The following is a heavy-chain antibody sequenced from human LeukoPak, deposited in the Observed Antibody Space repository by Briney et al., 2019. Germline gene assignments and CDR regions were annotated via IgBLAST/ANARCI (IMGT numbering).Heavy chain of an antibody. CDR2: IYPGDSDT. J-gene: IGHJ6*03. V-gene: IGHV5-51*01. D-gene: IGHD4-17*01. Sequence: GESLKISCKGSGYSFTSYWIGWVRQMPGKGLEWMGIIYPGDSDTRYSPSFQGQVTISADKSINTAYLQWSSLKASDTAMYYCARLHGDYVTNYYYYYYMDVWGKGTTVTVSS. CDR1: GYSFTSYW. CDR3: ARLHGDYVTNYYYYYYMDV.